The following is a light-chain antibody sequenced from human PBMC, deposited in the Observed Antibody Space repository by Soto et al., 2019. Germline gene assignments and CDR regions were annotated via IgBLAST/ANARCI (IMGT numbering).Light chain of an antibody. CDR2: GAS. CDR3: HQFGSSPRT. Sequence: EIVLTQSPGTLSLSPGERATLSCRASQSVSSSYLAWYQQKPGQAPRLLIYGASSRATGIPDRFSGSGYVTDFTLTISRLEPEDFAVYYCHQFGSSPRTFGQGTKVEIK. J-gene: IGKJ1*01. CDR1: QSVSSSY. V-gene: IGKV3-20*01.